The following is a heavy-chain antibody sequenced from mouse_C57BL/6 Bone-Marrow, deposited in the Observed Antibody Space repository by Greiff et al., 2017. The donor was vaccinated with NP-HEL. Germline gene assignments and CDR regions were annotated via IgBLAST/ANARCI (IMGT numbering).Heavy chain of an antibody. CDR3: ARGGYGFAY. D-gene: IGHD2-10*02. J-gene: IGHJ3*01. CDR2: IDPSDSYT. V-gene: IGHV1-69*01. CDR1: GYTFTSYW. Sequence: QVQLQQPGAELVKPGASVKLSCKASGYTFTSYWMHWVKQRPGQGLEWIGEIDPSDSYTNYNEKFKGKSTLTVDKSSSTAYMQLSSLTSEDSAGYYCARGGYGFAYGGRGTVITVTA.